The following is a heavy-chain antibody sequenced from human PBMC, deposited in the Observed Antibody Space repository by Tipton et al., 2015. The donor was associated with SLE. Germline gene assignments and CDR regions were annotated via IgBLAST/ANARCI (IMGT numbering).Heavy chain of an antibody. D-gene: IGHD7-27*01. J-gene: IGHJ4*02. CDR1: GGSISSYY. Sequence: GLVKPSETLSLACAVYGGSISSYYWSWIRQPPGKGLEWIGYIYYSGITTYNPSLKSRVTISADMSKNQFSLRLTSVTAADTAVYYCAARKLGNDYWGQGTLVTVSS. V-gene: IGHV4-59*01. CDR3: AARKLGNDY. CDR2: IYYSGIT.